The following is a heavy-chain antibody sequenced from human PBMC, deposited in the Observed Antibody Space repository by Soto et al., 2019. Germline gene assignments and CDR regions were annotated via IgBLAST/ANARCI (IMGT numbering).Heavy chain of an antibody. D-gene: IGHD5-12*01. CDR1: GFTFGIYA. CDR3: ARDRGGSGDGYKLYYYLYAMDV. J-gene: IGHJ6*02. Sequence: GGFLRLSSAASGFTFGIYAMSWVRQAPGKGLEWVSSISGSGGSIYYAHSVKGRFTISRDNSKNTLYLQMNSLRAEETAVYYCARDRGGSGDGYKLYYYLYAMDVWGQGTTVTVSS. CDR2: ISGSGGSI. V-gene: IGHV3-23*01.